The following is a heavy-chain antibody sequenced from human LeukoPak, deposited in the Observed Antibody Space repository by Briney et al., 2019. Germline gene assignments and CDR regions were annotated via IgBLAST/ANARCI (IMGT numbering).Heavy chain of an antibody. CDR2: ISYDGSNK. J-gene: IGHJ4*02. V-gene: IGHV3-30-3*01. CDR3: ARDGGPIWVSETQCDYFDY. Sequence: GRSLRLSCAASGFTFSSYAMHWVRRAPGKGLEWVAVISYDGSNKYYADSVKGRFTISRDNSKNTLYLKMNSLRAEDTAVYYCARDGGPIWVSETQCDYFDYWGQGTLVTVSS. D-gene: IGHD1-14*01. CDR1: GFTFSSYA.